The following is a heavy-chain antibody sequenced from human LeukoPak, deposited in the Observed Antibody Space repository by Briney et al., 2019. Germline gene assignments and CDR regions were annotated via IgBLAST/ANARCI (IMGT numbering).Heavy chain of an antibody. CDR3: ARCRTRGIDAFDI. D-gene: IGHD3-16*01. V-gene: IGHV3-48*03. CDR2: ISSSGSTI. Sequence: GGSLRLSCAASGFTFRSYEMNWVRQAPGKGLEWVSYISSSGSTIYYADSVKGRFTISRDNSKNTLYLQMNSLRAEDTAVYYCARCRTRGIDAFDIWGQGTMVTVSS. J-gene: IGHJ3*02. CDR1: GFTFRSYE.